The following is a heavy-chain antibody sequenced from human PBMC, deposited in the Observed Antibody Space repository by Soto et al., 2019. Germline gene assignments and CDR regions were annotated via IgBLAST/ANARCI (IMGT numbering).Heavy chain of an antibody. CDR1: GFTFSRYW. CDR2: IKQDEGEK. Sequence: DVQLVESGGGLVQPGGSLRLSCAVSGFTFSRYWMTWVRQAPGKGLEWVANIKQDEGEKYYVDSVKGRFTISRDNAKNSLYLQMNSLRAEDTAVYYCARGPVGLVREGMDVWGLGTTVTVSS. D-gene: IGHD2-8*02. V-gene: IGHV3-7*01. J-gene: IGHJ6*02. CDR3: ARGPVGLVREGMDV.